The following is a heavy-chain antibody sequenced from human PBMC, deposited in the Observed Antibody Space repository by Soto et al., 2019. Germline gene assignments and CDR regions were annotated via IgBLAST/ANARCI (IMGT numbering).Heavy chain of an antibody. Sequence: GGSLRLSCAASRFSLSPYWMHWVRQAPGRGLECVSRLSSDGFGAAYADSVKGRFFISRDIARNTLFLQMNSLRADDTAVYYCARDLGGPDYWGRGTSVTVSS. CDR3: ARDLGGPDY. J-gene: IGHJ4*02. D-gene: IGHD3-16*01. CDR2: LSSDGFGA. V-gene: IGHV3-74*03. CDR1: RFSLSPYW.